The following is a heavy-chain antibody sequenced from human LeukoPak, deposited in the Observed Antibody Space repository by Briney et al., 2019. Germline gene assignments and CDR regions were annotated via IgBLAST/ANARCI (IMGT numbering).Heavy chain of an antibody. D-gene: IGHD1-7*01. V-gene: IGHV4-39*07. CDR3: ARLYGNYQNYFDY. CDR1: GGSISTITYY. CDR2: MYYRGNT. J-gene: IGHJ4*02. Sequence: SETLSLTCTVSGGSISTITYYWGWIRQPPGKGLEWVGHMYYRGNTFYNPSLKSRVTISVDTSKNQFSLKLRSVTAADTAVYYCARLYGNYQNYFDYWGQGTLVTDSS.